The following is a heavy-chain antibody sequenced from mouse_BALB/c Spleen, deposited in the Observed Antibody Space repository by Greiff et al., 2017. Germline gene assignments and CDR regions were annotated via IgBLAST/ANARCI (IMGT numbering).Heavy chain of an antibody. D-gene: IGHD2-14*01. J-gene: IGHJ3*01. CDR1: GFTFSSYY. CDR2: INSNGGST. CDR3: AREDRYDGFAY. Sequence: DVKLVESGGGLVKLGGSLKLSCAASGFTFSSYYMSWVRQTPEKRLELVAAINSNGGSTYYPDTVKGRFTISRDNAKNTLYLQMSSLKAEDTALYYCAREDRYDGFAYWGQGTLVTVSA. V-gene: IGHV5-6-2*01.